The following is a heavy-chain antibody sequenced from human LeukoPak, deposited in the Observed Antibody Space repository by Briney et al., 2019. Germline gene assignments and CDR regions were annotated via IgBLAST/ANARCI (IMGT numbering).Heavy chain of an antibody. CDR2: IYVGGSDT. CDR3: ARLGYCSGGTCYKSYFDY. Sequence: HGESLKISCKGSGYTFPSYWIAWVRQMPGKGLEWMGVIYVGGSDTRYSPSSQGQVTISADKSISTAYLQWGSLKASDTAMYYCARLGYCSGGTCYKSYFDYWGQGTLVTVSS. D-gene: IGHD2-15*01. V-gene: IGHV5-51*01. J-gene: IGHJ4*02. CDR1: GYTFPSYW.